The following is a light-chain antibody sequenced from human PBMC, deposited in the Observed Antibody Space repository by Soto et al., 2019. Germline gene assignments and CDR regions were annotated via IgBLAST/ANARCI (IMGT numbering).Light chain of an antibody. V-gene: IGKV3-15*01. J-gene: IGKJ3*01. CDR3: QQFGSSPGFT. CDR2: GAS. Sequence: EIVMTQSPATLSVSPGERATLSCRASQSVGSNLAWYQQKPGQAPRLLIYGASTRATGIPARFSGSGSGTEFTLTISSLQSEDFAVYYCQQFGSSPGFTFGPGTKVDIK. CDR1: QSVGSN.